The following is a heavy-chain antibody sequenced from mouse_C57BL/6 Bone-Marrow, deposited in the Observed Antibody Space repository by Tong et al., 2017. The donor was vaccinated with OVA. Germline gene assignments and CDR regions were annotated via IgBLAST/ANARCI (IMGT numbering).Heavy chain of an antibody. V-gene: IGHV3-2*02. J-gene: IGHJ3*01. D-gene: IGHD5-1*01. Sequence: EVQLQESGPGLVKPSQSLSLTCTVTGYSITSDYAWTWIRQFPGNKLEWMGYISYSGSTSYNPSLKSRISITRDTSKKQFFLQLNSVTTEDTATYYCARGSTPWCAYWGQGTLVTVSA. CDR2: ISYSGST. CDR1: GYSITSDYA. CDR3: ARGSTPWCAY.